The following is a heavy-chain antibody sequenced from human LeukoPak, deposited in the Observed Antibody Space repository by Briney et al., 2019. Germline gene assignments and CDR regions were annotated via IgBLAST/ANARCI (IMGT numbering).Heavy chain of an antibody. CDR1: GGSISNYY. J-gene: IGHJ4*02. CDR3: AREGTSSSSSPIDH. V-gene: IGHV4-59*01. CDR2: IFYTGST. D-gene: IGHD6-6*01. Sequence: SETLSLTCTVSGGSISNYYWNWIRQTPGRGLEWIGYIFYTGSTSYNPSLKSRVTISVDASKSQISLNLTSVTAADTAVYSCAREGTSSSSSPIDHWGQGTLVTVSS.